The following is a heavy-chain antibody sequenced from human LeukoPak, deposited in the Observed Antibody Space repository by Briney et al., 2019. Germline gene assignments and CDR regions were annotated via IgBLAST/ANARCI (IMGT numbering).Heavy chain of an antibody. D-gene: IGHD2-2*01. J-gene: IGHJ6*02. V-gene: IGHV1-46*01. CDR2: INPSGGST. CDR3: ARDKPPGGGSTNPYYYYGMDV. Sequence: GASVKVSCKASGYTLTSYYLHWVRQAPGQGLEWMAIINPSGGSTSHAQKFQGRVTMTRDTSVSTVYMELSSLRSEDTAVYYCARDKPPGGGSTNPYYYYGMDVWGQGTTVTVSS. CDR1: GYTLTSYY.